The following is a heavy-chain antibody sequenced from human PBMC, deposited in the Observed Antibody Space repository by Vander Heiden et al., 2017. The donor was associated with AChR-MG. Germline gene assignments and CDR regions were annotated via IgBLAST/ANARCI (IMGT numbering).Heavy chain of an antibody. V-gene: IGHV3-9*01. CDR3: ANTGGVGVGYFDL. D-gene: IGHD2-8*02. CDR1: GSTFDDYA. Sequence: EVQLVESGGGLVQPGRSVRLSCAASGSTFDDYAMHWVRQAPDKGLEGVSGISWNSGSIGYADSVKGRFTISRDNAKNSLYLQMNSLRAEDTALYYCANTGGVGVGYFDLWGRGTLVTVSS. J-gene: IGHJ2*01. CDR2: ISWNSGSI.